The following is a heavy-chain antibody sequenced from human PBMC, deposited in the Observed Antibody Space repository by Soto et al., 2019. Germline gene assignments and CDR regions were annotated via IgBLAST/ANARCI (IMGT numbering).Heavy chain of an antibody. V-gene: IGHV3-13*01. Sequence: EVQLVESGGGLVQPGGSLRLSCAASGFTFSSYDMHWVRQATGKGLEWVSAIGTAGDTYYPGSVKGRFTISRENAKNSLYLQMNSLRAGDTAVYYCARGKLSSGWYAITHFQHWGQGTLVTVSS. CDR3: ARGKLSSGWYAITHFQH. J-gene: IGHJ1*01. CDR1: GFTFSSYD. CDR2: IGTAGDT. D-gene: IGHD6-19*01.